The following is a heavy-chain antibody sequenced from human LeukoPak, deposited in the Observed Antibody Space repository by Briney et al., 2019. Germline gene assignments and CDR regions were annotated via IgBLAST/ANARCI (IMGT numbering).Heavy chain of an antibody. V-gene: IGHV1-18*01. CDR1: GYTFNTYG. CDR3: ARGGEVPTIFGVVITPGRY. Sequence: GASVQVSCNPSGYTFNTYGITWVRQAPGQGLEWMGWISPYNGNTNYAQKFQGRVTMTRDTSTSTVYMELSSLRSEDTAVYYCARGGEVPTIFGVVITPGRYWGQGTLVTVSS. J-gene: IGHJ4*02. CDR2: ISPYNGNT. D-gene: IGHD3-3*01.